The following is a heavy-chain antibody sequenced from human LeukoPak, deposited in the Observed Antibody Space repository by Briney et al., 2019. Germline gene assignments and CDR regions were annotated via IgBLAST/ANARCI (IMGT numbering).Heavy chain of an antibody. D-gene: IGHD1-26*01. CDR3: ARGGGSYYFNY. Sequence: SETLSLTCAVYGGSFSGYYWSWIRKPPGKGLEWIGEINHSGSTNYNPSLKSRVTISVDTSKNQFSLKLSSVTAADTAVYYCARGGGSYYFNYWGQGTLVTVPS. CDR1: GGSFSGYY. J-gene: IGHJ4*02. V-gene: IGHV4-34*01. CDR2: INHSGST.